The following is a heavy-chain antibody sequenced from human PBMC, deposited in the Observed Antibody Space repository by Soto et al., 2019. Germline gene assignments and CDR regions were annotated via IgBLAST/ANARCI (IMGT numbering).Heavy chain of an antibody. CDR2: VYNSGST. CDR3: ARVISSRDEYFDY. V-gene: IGHV4-59*12. CDR1: GGSISSNY. J-gene: IGHJ4*02. D-gene: IGHD2-2*01. Sequence: SETLSLTCTVPGGSISSNYWTWIRQPPGKGLEWIGYVYNSGSTNYNPSLKSRVTMSVDKPKNQFSLNLTSVTAADTAVYYCARVISSRDEYFDYWGQGTVVTVSS.